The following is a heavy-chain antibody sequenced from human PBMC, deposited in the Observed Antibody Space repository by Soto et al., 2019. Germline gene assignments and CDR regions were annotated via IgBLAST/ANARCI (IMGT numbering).Heavy chain of an antibody. Sequence: PSETLCLTCTVSGGSISSGGYYWSWIRQPPGKGLEWIGYIYYSGSTNYNPSLKSRVTISVDTSKNQFSLKLSSVTAADTAVYYCARGMDYYDSSGYSRSPFDYWGQGTLVTVSS. J-gene: IGHJ4*02. V-gene: IGHV4-61*08. D-gene: IGHD3-22*01. CDR3: ARGMDYYDSSGYSRSPFDY. CDR1: GGSISSGGYY. CDR2: IYYSGST.